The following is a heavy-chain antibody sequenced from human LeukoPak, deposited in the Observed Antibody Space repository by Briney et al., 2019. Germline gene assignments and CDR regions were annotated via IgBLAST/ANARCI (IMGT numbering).Heavy chain of an antibody. D-gene: IGHD3-22*01. CDR2: TYYRSKWYN. V-gene: IGHV6-1*01. J-gene: IGHJ4*02. CDR3: ARVGYYDSSGYYSAPLDY. Sequence: SQTLSLTCAISGDSVSSNSAAWNWIRQSPSRGLEWLGRTYYRSKWYNDYAVSVKSRITINPDTSKNQFSLQLNSVTPEDTAVYYCARVGYYDSSGYYSAPLDYWGRGTLVTVSS. CDR1: GDSVSSNSAA.